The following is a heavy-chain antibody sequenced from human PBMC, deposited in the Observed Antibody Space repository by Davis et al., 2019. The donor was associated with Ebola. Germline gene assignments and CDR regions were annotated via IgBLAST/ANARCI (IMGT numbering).Heavy chain of an antibody. Sequence: GESLKISCTASGFTFGDYAMSWFRQAPGKGLEWVGFIRSKAYGGTTEYAASVKGRFTISRDDSKSIAYLQMNSLKTEDTAVYYCTRYGDYVRYYYYGMDVWGQGTTVTVSS. J-gene: IGHJ6*02. CDR2: IRSKAYGGTT. CDR3: TRYGDYVRYYYYGMDV. CDR1: GFTFGDYA. V-gene: IGHV3-49*03. D-gene: IGHD4-17*01.